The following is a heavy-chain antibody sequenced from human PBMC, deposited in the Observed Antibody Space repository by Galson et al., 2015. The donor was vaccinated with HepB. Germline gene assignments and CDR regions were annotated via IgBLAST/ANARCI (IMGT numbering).Heavy chain of an antibody. V-gene: IGHV5-51*01. CDR3: ARRGEMATVQGHYFDS. Sequence: QSGAEVTKPGESLKISCKVSGYSFANYWIGWVRQMPGKGLEWMAVIYPGDSDTRYSPSFQGQITVSADKSISTAFLQWHSLKASDTAMYFCARRGEMATVQGHYFDSWGQGPQVIVSS. CDR2: IYPGDSDT. D-gene: IGHD5-24*01. CDR1: GYSFANYW. J-gene: IGHJ4*02.